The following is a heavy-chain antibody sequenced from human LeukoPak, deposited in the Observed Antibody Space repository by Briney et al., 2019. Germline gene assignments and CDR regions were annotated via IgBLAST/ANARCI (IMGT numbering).Heavy chain of an antibody. CDR3: ARRAAALGAFDY. CDR1: GFTFSNYA. D-gene: IGHD6-13*01. Sequence: PGGSLRLSCAASGFTFSNYAMTWVRQAPGKGLVWVSRINSDGSSTNYADSVKGRFTISRDNAKNTLYLQMNSLRAEDTAVYYCARRAAALGAFDYWGPGTLVTVSS. CDR2: INSDGSST. J-gene: IGHJ4*02. V-gene: IGHV3-74*01.